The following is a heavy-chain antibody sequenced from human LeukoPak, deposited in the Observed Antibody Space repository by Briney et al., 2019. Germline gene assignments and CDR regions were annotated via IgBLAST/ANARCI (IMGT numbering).Heavy chain of an antibody. CDR2: INHSGST. CDR1: GGSFSGYY. V-gene: IGHV4-34*01. Sequence: SETLSLTCAVYGGSFSGYYWSWIRQPPGKGLEWIGEINHSGSTNYNPSLKSRVTITVDTSKNQFSLKLSSVTAADTAVYYCARGSTLWGSADWGQGTLVTVSS. CDR3: ARGSTLWGSAD. D-gene: IGHD7-27*01. J-gene: IGHJ4*02.